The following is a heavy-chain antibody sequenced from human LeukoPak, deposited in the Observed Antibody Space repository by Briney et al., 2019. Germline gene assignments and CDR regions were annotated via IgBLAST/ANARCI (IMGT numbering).Heavy chain of an antibody. CDR3: ARFGENAFDI. V-gene: IGHV3-21*01. D-gene: IGHD3-10*01. CDR2: ISSSSSYI. CDR1: GFTFSSYS. J-gene: IGHJ3*02. Sequence: KSGGSLRLSCAASGFTFSSYSMNWVRQAPGKGLEWVSSISSSSSYIYYADSVKGRFTISRDNAKNSLYLQMNSLRAEDTAVYYCARFGENAFDIWGQGTMVTVSS.